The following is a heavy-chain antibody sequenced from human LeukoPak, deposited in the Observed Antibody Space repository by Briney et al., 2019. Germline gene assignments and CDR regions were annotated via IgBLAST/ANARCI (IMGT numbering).Heavy chain of an antibody. CDR1: GGSISSYY. CDR2: IYTSGST. V-gene: IGHV4-4*07. Sequence: KSSETLSLTCTVSGGSISSYYWSWIRQPAGKGLEWIGRIYTSGSTNYNPSLKSRVTISVDTSKSQFSLKLSSVTAADTAVYYCARGVVVTALGYYYYYGMDVWGQGTTVTVSS. D-gene: IGHD2-21*02. J-gene: IGHJ6*02. CDR3: ARGVVVTALGYYYYYGMDV.